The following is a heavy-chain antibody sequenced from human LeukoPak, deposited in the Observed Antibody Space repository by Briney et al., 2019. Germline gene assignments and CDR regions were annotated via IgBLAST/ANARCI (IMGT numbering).Heavy chain of an antibody. D-gene: IGHD6-6*01. CDR1: GGSISSYY. Sequence: PSGTLSLTCTVSGGSISSYYWSWIRQPPGKGLEWIGYIYYSGSTNYNPSLKSRVTISVDTSKNQFSLKLSSVTAADTAVYYCAREGIARPAKYSSSSLAFDIWGQGTMVTVSS. J-gene: IGHJ3*02. CDR2: IYYSGST. V-gene: IGHV4-59*01. CDR3: AREGIARPAKYSSSSLAFDI.